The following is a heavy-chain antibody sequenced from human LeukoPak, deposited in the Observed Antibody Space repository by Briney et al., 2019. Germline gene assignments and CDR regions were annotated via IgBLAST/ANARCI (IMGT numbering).Heavy chain of an antibody. Sequence: GGSLRLSCAASGFTFSSYSMNWVRQAPGKGLEWVSSISSSSSYIYYADSVKGRFTISRDNAKNSLYLQMNSLRAEDTAVYYCAREGYYYGPGSCMDVWGQGTTVTVSS. V-gene: IGHV3-21*01. J-gene: IGHJ6*02. CDR2: ISSSSSYI. CDR3: AREGYYYGPGSCMDV. CDR1: GFTFSSYS. D-gene: IGHD3-10*01.